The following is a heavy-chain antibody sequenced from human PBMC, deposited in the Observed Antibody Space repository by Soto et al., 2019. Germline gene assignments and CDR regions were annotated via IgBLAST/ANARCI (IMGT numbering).Heavy chain of an antibody. CDR1: GFDFRNYA. CDR2: TSDDGDIQ. Sequence: QVLLVESGGGVAQPGRSLRLSCAASGFDFRNYAMHWVRQSPGKGPEWVAITSDDGDIQYYADSVKGRFTIPRDNSKNTLYLQMTSLRSEDAAVYFCARAVDAAMDPLDYWGQGTLVTVSS. J-gene: IGHJ4*02. V-gene: IGHV3-30-3*01. CDR3: ARAVDAAMDPLDY. D-gene: IGHD5-18*01.